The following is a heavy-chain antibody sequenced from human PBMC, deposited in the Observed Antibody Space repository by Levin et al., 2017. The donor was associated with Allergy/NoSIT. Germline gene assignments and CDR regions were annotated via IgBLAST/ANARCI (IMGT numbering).Heavy chain of an antibody. CDR3: ARGHTPEQRNDILTGYPFKSTYYYYGMDV. V-gene: IGHV3-53*01. J-gene: IGHJ6*02. CDR1: GFTVSSNY. CDR2: IYSGGST. Sequence: PGGSLRLSCAASGFTVSSNYMSWVRQAPGKGLEWVSVIYSGGSTYYADSVKGRFTISRDNSKNTLYLQMNSLRAEDTAVYYCARGHTPEQRNDILTGYPFKSTYYYYGMDVWGQGTTVTVSS. D-gene: IGHD3-9*01.